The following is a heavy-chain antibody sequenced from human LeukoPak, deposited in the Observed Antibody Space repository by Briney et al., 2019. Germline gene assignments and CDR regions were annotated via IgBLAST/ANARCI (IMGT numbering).Heavy chain of an antibody. CDR3: ARDRGRREDY. CDR1: GFTFSSYT. J-gene: IGHJ4*02. D-gene: IGHD2-15*01. V-gene: IGHV3-21*01. CDR2: ISSTGTYI. Sequence: GGSLRLSCAASGFTFSSYTLTWVRQAPGKGLEWVSSISSTGTYIYYADSVKGRFTISRDNAKNSLYLQMNSLRAEDTAVYYCARDRGRREDYWGQGALVTVSS.